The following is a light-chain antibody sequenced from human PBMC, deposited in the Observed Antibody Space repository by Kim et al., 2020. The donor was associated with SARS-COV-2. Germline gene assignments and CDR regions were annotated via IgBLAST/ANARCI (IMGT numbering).Light chain of an antibody. J-gene: IGKJ2*02. CDR2: AAS. CDR3: QQSYSTVRT. V-gene: IGKV1-39*01. CDR1: QSVGTF. Sequence: DIQLTQSPSSLTAPLGDRVTITCRAGQSVGTFLNWYQHKSGRAPTLLIYAASSLQTGVPSRFNGSGSGTEFSLTINSLQPEDLATYYCQQSYSTVRTFGQGTKLEIK.